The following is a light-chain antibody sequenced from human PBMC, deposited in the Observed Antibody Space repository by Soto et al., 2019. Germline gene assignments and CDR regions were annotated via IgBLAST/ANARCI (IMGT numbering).Light chain of an antibody. J-gene: IGKJ5*01. CDR1: QSLLHSDGKTY. V-gene: IGKV2D-29*01. CDR2: EVS. CDR3: MQSIQFPIT. Sequence: DVVMTQTPLSLSLTPGEPDSISCKLRQSLLHSDGKTYLYWYLQKPGHPPQLMIYEVSNRFSGVPDGFSGSGSGTDFTLKISRVEAEDVGVYYCMQSIQFPITFGQGTRLEIK.